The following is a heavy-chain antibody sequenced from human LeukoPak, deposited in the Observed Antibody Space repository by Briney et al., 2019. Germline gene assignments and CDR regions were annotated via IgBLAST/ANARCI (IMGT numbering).Heavy chain of an antibody. V-gene: IGHV3-53*01. CDR2: IYSDGRP. D-gene: IGHD6-13*01. CDR1: GFSVSSNY. J-gene: IGHJ5*02. CDR3: ARALSSSWYAFRSNWFDP. Sequence: GGSLRLSCAASGFSVSSNYMTWVRQAPGKGLEWVSEIYSDGRPYYAASVKGRFSISRDNSKNTVYLQINSLRAEDTAVYYCARALSSSWYAFRSNWFDPWGQGTLVSVSS.